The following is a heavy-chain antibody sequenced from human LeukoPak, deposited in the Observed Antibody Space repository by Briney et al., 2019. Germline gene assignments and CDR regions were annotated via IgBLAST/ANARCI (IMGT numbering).Heavy chain of an antibody. CDR1: GGSISSYY. J-gene: IGHJ4*02. D-gene: IGHD3-10*01. CDR2: IYYSGST. V-gene: IGHV4-59*01. CDR3: ARDMRGGYYYGSGSQIELHY. Sequence: PSETLSLTCTVSGGSISSYYWSWIRQPPGKGLEWIGYIYYSGSTNYNPSLKSRVTISVDTSKNQFSLKLSSVTAADTAVYYCARDMRGGYYYGSGSQIELHYWGQGTLVTVSS.